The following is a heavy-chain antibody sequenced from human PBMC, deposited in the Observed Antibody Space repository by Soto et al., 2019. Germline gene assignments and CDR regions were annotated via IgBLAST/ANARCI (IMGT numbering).Heavy chain of an antibody. J-gene: IGHJ4*02. V-gene: IGHV3-30-3*01. CDR3: ASGGVGATTRLVSYFDY. D-gene: IGHD1-26*01. CDR1: GFTFSSYA. CDR2: ISYDGSNK. Sequence: GGSLRLSCAASGFTFSSYAMHWVRQAPGKGLEWVAVISYDGSNKYYADSVKGRFTISRDDSKNTLYLQMNSLRAEDTAVYYCASGGVGATTRLVSYFDYWGQGTLVNVSS.